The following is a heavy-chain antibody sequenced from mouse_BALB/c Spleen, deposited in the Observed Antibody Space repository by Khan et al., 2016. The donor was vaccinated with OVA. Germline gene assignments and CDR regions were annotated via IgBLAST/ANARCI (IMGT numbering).Heavy chain of an antibody. CDR3: ARENYFGSSCYAMDY. CDR2: IAPGSGST. J-gene: IGHJ4*01. D-gene: IGHD1-1*01. V-gene: IGHV1S41*01. CDR1: GYTFTSYW. Sequence: DLVKPGPSVKLSCKASGYTFTSYWINWIKQRPGQGLEWIGRIAPGSGSTDYNEMFKGKATLTVDTSSSTVYIQLSSLSSEDSAVYFCARENYFGSSCYAMDYWGQGTSVTVSS.